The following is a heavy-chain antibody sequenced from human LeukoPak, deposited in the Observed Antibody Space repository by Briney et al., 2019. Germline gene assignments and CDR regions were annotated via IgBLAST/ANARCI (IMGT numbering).Heavy chain of an antibody. V-gene: IGHV4-59*01. Sequence: SETLSLTCTVSGGSISSYYWSWIRQPPGKGLEWIGYIYYSGSTNYNPSLKSRVTISVDTSKNQFSLKLSSVTAADTAVYYCARDGGSYYDYCYYMDVWGKGTTVTVSS. CDR1: GGSISSYY. D-gene: IGHD1-26*01. CDR3: ARDGGSYYDYCYYMDV. CDR2: IYYSGST. J-gene: IGHJ6*03.